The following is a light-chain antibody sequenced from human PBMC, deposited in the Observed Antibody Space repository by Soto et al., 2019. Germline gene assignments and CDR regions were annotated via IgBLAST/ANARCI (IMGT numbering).Light chain of an antibody. Sequence: DIQMTQSPSTLSASVGDRLTITCRASESISSWLAWYQQKPGEAPKVLIYDASSLESGVPLRFRGSGSGTEFTLSITSLQPDDFATYFCQQYKSFSWTFGQGTKVDIK. CDR1: ESISSW. CDR3: QQYKSFSWT. J-gene: IGKJ1*01. V-gene: IGKV1-5*01. CDR2: DAS.